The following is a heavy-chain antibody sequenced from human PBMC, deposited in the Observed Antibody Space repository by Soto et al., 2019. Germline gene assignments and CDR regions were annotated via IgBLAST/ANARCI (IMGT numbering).Heavy chain of an antibody. CDR1: DGSINSGGYY. CDR3: ARDKEGDLGRGAAFDI. D-gene: IGHD3-16*01. V-gene: IGHV4-31*11. Sequence: QVQLQESGPGLVKPSQTLSLTCAVFDGSINSGGYYWSWIRQHPGKGLEWVGHIHYSGSTYYNPSFQSRLTISIATPKHQFSLKLTSVTAADTAFYYCARDKEGDLGRGAAFDIWGQGTMVTVSS. CDR2: IHYSGST. J-gene: IGHJ3*02.